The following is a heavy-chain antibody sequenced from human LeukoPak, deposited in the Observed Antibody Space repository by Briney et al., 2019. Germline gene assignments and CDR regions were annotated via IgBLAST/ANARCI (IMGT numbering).Heavy chain of an antibody. CDR2: ISSNGGST. CDR3: STNTIVRGVLKY. CDR1: GFTFSSYA. J-gene: IGHJ4*02. D-gene: IGHD3-10*01. Sequence: GGSLRLSCAASGFTFSSYAMHWVRQAPGKGLEYVSAISSNGGSTYYANSVKGRFTISRDNSKNTLYLQMGSLRAEDMAVYYCSTNTIVRGVLKYWGQGTLVTVSS. V-gene: IGHV3-64*01.